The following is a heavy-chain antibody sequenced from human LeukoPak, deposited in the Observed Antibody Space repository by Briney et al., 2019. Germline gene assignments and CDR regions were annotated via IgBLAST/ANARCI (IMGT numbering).Heavy chain of an antibody. CDR1: GYTFRTYG. Sequence: ASVKVSCKAYGYTFRTYGISWVRQAPGQGPEWMGWISGDNGDTKYAQKFQGRVTMTTDTSTSTAYMEVRSLRSDDTAVYYCARGFYYDSDGYYYYWGQGTLVTVSS. V-gene: IGHV1-18*04. CDR3: ARGFYYDSDGYYYY. CDR2: ISGDNGDT. J-gene: IGHJ4*02. D-gene: IGHD3-22*01.